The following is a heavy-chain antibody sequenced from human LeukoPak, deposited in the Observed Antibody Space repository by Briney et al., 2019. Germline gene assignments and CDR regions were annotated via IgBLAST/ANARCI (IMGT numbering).Heavy chain of an antibody. Sequence: PGGSLRLSCAAPGFTFDDYAMHSVRQAPGQGLEWFSLISWDGGGAYYADTVKGRFTISRDNSKNSLYLQMNSLRAEDTALYYCAKDMAAYYYASGNIDYWGQGTLVTVSS. D-gene: IGHD3-10*01. V-gene: IGHV3-43D*03. CDR1: GFTFDDYA. CDR3: AKDMAAYYYASGNIDY. CDR2: ISWDGGGA. J-gene: IGHJ4*02.